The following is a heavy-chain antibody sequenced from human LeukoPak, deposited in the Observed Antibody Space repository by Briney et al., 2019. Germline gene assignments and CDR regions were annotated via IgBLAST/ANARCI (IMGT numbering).Heavy chain of an antibody. CDR1: GYTLTELS. J-gene: IGHJ5*02. Sequence: ASVMVSCKVSGYTLTELSMHWVRQAPGKGLEWMGGFDPEDGETIYAQKFQGRVTMTEDTSTDTAYMELSSLRSEDTAVYYCATDPKWEPRGGFDPWGQGTLVTVSS. D-gene: IGHD1-26*01. CDR2: FDPEDGET. CDR3: ATDPKWEPRGGFDP. V-gene: IGHV1-24*01.